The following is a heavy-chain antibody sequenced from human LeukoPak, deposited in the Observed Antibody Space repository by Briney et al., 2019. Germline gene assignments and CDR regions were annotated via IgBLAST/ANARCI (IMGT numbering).Heavy chain of an antibody. CDR3: ATAAMDDSSGYYYLYY. D-gene: IGHD3-22*01. V-gene: IGHV1-24*01. CDR2: FDPEDGET. Sequence: ASVKVSCKVSGYTLTELSIHWVRQAPGKGLEWMGGFDPEDGETIYAQKFQGRVTMTEDTSTDTAYMELSSLRSEDTAVYYCATAAMDDSSGYYYLYYWGQGTLVTVSS. CDR1: GYTLTELS. J-gene: IGHJ4*02.